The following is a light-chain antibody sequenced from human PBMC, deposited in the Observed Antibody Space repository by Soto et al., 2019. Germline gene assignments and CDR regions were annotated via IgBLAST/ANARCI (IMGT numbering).Light chain of an antibody. V-gene: IGLV2-23*01. CDR3: CSFSRGITFYA. CDR2: EGS. Sequence: QSALTQPASVSASPGQSITNSCTGTSSDVGSSNLVSWYQHHPGKAPKLIIYEGSRRPSGVSGRFSGSKSGNTASLTISGLQADDDADYYCCSFSRGITFYAFGTWTQLTVL. J-gene: IGLJ1*01. CDR1: SSDVGSSNL.